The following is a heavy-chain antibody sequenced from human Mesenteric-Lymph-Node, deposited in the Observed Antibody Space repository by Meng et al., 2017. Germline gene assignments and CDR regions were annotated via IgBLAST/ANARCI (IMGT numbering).Heavy chain of an antibody. Sequence: GESLKISCAAFGFTFSDYHMTWIRQAPGKGLEWVSAISGSGGSTYYADSVKGRFTISRDNSKNTLYLQMNSLRAEDTAVYYCAKAVLGMGPLKAFDIWGQGTMVTVSS. CDR1: GFTFSDYH. CDR3: AKAVLGMGPLKAFDI. D-gene: IGHD7-27*01. CDR2: ISGSGGST. J-gene: IGHJ3*02. V-gene: IGHV3-23*01.